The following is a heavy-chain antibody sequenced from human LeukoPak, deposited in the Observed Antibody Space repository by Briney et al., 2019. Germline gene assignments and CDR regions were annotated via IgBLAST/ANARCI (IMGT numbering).Heavy chain of an antibody. D-gene: IGHD3-22*01. J-gene: IGHJ4*02. CDR1: GFTFSSYW. CDR2: IKQDGSEK. V-gene: IGHV3-7*01. CDR3: ARDLGFFGYYYDSSGYPFDY. Sequence: GGSLRLSCAASGFTFSSYWMSWVRQAPGKGLEWVANIKQDGSEKYYADSVKGRFTISRDNAKNSLYLQMNSLRAEDTAVYYCARDLGFFGYYYDSSGYPFDYWGQGTLVTVSS.